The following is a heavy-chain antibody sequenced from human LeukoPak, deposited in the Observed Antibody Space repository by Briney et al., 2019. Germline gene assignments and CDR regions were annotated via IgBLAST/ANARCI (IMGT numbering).Heavy chain of an antibody. CDR2: INPSGGST. CDR3: ARKRSLHSSGWGDWFDP. V-gene: IGHV1-46*01. Sequence: ASVKVSCKASGYTFTSYYMHWVRQAPGQGLEWMGIINPSGGSTSYAQKFQGRVTMTRDTSTSTVYMELSSLRSEDTAVYYCARKRSLHSSGWGDWFDPWGQGTLVTVSS. D-gene: IGHD6-19*01. CDR1: GYTFTSYY. J-gene: IGHJ5*02.